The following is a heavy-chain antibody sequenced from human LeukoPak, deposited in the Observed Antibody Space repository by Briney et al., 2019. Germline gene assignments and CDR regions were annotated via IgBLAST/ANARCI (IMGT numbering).Heavy chain of an antibody. V-gene: IGHV3-73*01. Sequence: GGSLRLSCAASGFTFSGSAMHWVRQASGKGLEWVGRIRSKANSYATAYAASVKGRFTISRDDSKNTLYLQMNSLRAEDTAVYYCAKDADVLRYFDWLGRYGMDVWGQGTTVTVSS. CDR3: AKDADVLRYFDWLGRYGMDV. J-gene: IGHJ6*02. D-gene: IGHD3-9*01. CDR1: GFTFSGSA. CDR2: IRSKANSYAT.